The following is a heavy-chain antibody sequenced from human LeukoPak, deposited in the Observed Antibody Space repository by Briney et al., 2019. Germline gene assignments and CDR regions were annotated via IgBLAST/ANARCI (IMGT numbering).Heavy chain of an antibody. J-gene: IGHJ4*02. Sequence: GGSLRLSCAASGFTFSSYAMSWVRQAPGKGLEWVSAISGSGGSTYYADSVKGRFTISRDNSKNTLCLQMNSLRAEDTAVYYCAKVDRRGVVVAAPFFDYWGQGTLVTVSS. CDR2: ISGSGGST. V-gene: IGHV3-23*01. CDR3: AKVDRRGVVVAAPFFDY. CDR1: GFTFSSYA. D-gene: IGHD2-15*01.